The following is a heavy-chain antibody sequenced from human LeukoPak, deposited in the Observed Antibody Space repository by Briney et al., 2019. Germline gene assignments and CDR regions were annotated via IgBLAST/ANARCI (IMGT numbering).Heavy chain of an antibody. CDR3: ARGGGYFLIDAFDI. Sequence: PSETLSLTCTVSGGSISSSSYYWGWIRQPPGKGLEWIGNIFYSGSTYYSPSLKSRVTISLDTSRNQFSLKLNSVTAADTAVYYCARGGGYFLIDAFDIWGLGTMVTVSS. V-gene: IGHV4-39*07. CDR2: IFYSGST. D-gene: IGHD3-22*01. J-gene: IGHJ3*02. CDR1: GGSISSSSYY.